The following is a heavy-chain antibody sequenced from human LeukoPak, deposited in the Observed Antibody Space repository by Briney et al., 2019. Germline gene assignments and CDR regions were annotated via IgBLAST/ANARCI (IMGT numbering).Heavy chain of an antibody. CDR3: ARGPGTVTTGGPSPYYYYMDV. J-gene: IGHJ6*03. D-gene: IGHD4-17*01. V-gene: IGHV4-39*07. CDR2: IYYSGST. Sequence: SETLSLTCTVSGGSISSSSYYWGWIRQPPGKGLEWIGSIYYSGSTYYNPSLKSRVTISVDTSKNQFSLKLSSVTAADTAVYYCARGPGTVTTGGPSPYYYYMDVWGKGTTVTVSS. CDR1: GGSISSSSYY.